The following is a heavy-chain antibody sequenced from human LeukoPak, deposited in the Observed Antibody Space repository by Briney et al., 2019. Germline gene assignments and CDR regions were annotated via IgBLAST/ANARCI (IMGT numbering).Heavy chain of an antibody. CDR1: GYTFTGYY. CDR2: INPSGGST. J-gene: IGHJ4*02. V-gene: IGHV1-46*01. Sequence: ASVKVSCKASGYTFTGYYMHWVRQAPGQGLEWMGIINPSGGSTSYAQKFQGRVTMTRDMSTSTVYMELSSLRPEDTAVYYCASNIVGATTGSIDYWGQGTLVTVSS. CDR3: ASNIVGATTGSIDY. D-gene: IGHD1-26*01.